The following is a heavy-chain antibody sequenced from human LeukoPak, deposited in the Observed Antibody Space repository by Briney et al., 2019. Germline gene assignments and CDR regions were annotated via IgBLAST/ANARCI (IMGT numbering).Heavy chain of an antibody. CDR1: GFTFSTYA. CDR3: GPTFDY. J-gene: IGHJ4*02. V-gene: IGHV3-30*01. CDR2: ISHDGGNK. Sequence: GGSLRLSCAASGFTFSTYAMHWVRQAPGKGLEWVAAISHDGGNKYYADSVKGRFTISRDNSKNTLYLQMNSPRAEDTAVFYCGPTFDYWGQGTLVTASS.